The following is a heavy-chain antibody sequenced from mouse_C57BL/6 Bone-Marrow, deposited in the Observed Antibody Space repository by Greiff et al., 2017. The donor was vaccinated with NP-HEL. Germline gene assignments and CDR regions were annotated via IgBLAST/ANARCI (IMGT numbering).Heavy chain of an antibody. CDR2: IWSGGST. CDR3: ARWLPFAY. CDR1: GFSLTSYG. V-gene: IGHV2-2*01. D-gene: IGHD2-2*01. Sequence: VKLMESGPGLVQPSQSLSITCTVSGFSLTSYGVHWVRQSPGKGLEWLGVIWSGGSTDYNAAFISRLSISKDNSKSQVFFKMNSLQADDTAIYYCARWLPFAYWGQGTLVTVSA. J-gene: IGHJ3*01.